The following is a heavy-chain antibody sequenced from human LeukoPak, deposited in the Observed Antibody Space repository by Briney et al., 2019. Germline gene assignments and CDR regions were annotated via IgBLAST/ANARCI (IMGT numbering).Heavy chain of an antibody. Sequence: SETLSFTCTVSGGSISSDYWSWIRQPPGKGLEWIGYIYYSGSTNYNPSLKSRVTISVDTSKKQFSLKLSSVTAADMAVYYCASSAAAGTGAFDIWGQGTMVTVSS. CDR2: IYYSGST. D-gene: IGHD6-13*01. V-gene: IGHV4-59*08. CDR1: GGSISSDY. J-gene: IGHJ3*02. CDR3: ASSAAAGTGAFDI.